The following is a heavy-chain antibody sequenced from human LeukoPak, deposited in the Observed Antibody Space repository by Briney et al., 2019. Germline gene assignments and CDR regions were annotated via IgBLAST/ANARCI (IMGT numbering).Heavy chain of an antibody. J-gene: IGHJ4*02. CDR2: IYYSGSTYYNT. CDR3: ARDIAAAGTHFDY. CDR1: GGSISSSSYY. D-gene: IGHD6-13*01. V-gene: IGHV4-39*07. Sequence: SSETLSLTCTVSGGSISSSSYYWGWIRQPPGKGLEWIGNIYYSGSTYYNTYYNPSLKGRVTISVDTSKNQFSLKLSSVTAADTAVYYCARDIAAAGTHFDYWSQGILVTVSS.